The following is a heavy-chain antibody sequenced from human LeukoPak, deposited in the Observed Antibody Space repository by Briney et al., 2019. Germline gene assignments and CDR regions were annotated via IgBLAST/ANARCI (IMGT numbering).Heavy chain of an antibody. CDR1: GGSISSSNW. J-gene: IGHJ5*02. D-gene: IGHD3-3*01. Sequence: PSETLSLTCAVSGGSISSSNWWSWVRQPPGKGLEWIGEIYHSGSTNYNPSLKSRVTISVDKSKNQFSLKLSPVTAADTAVYYCASVYYDFWSGHNWFDPWGQGTLVTVSS. V-gene: IGHV4-4*02. CDR3: ASVYYDFWSGHNWFDP. CDR2: IYHSGST.